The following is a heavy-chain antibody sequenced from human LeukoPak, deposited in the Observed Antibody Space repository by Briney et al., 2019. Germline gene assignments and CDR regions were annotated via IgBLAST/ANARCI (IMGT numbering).Heavy chain of an antibody. Sequence: GGSLRLSCAASGFTVSSSYMSWVRQAPGKGLEWVSAISGSGGSTYYADSVKGRFTISRDNSKNTLYLQMNSLRAEDTAVYYCAKAPYSSGSPVSLDYWGQRTLVIVSS. D-gene: IGHD6-19*01. V-gene: IGHV3-23*01. J-gene: IGHJ4*02. CDR2: ISGSGGST. CDR3: AKAPYSSGSPVSLDY. CDR1: GFTVSSSY.